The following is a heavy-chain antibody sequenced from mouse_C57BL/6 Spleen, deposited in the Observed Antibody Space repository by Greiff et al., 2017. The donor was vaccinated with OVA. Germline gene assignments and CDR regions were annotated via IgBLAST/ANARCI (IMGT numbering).Heavy chain of an antibody. CDR1: GYTFTDYE. CDR3: TRVNYGSSSWFAY. CDR2: IDPETGGT. D-gene: IGHD1-1*01. Sequence: VQLQQSGAELVRPGASVTLSCKASGYTFTDYEMHWVKQTPVHGLEWIGAIDPETGGTAYNQKFKGKAILTADKSSSTAYMELRSLTSEDSAVYYCTRVNYGSSSWFAYWGEGTLVTVSA. J-gene: IGHJ3*01. V-gene: IGHV1-15*01.